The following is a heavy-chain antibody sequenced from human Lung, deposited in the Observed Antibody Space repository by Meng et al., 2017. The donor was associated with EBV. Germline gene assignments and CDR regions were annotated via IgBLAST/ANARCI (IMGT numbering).Heavy chain of an antibody. J-gene: IGHJ4*02. CDR2: IQTSGNT. V-gene: IGHV4-4*07. Sequence: QVQLQESGAVLVQPSETRSLTCIVSGCSFNTYYWSWIRPPAGKGLELIGHIQTSGNTNYNPSLKSRVTISVDKSKNQFSLKLSSVTAADTAVYYCARGGSSGWYWGQGTLVTVSS. CDR1: GCSFNTYY. D-gene: IGHD6-19*01. CDR3: ARGGSSGWY.